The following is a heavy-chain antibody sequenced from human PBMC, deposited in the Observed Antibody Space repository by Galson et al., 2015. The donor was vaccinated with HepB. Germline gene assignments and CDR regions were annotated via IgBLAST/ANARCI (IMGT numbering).Heavy chain of an antibody. CDR2: ISASGSNT. J-gene: IGHJ1*01. D-gene: IGHD2-21*02. CDR1: GFSFSTYA. V-gene: IGHV3-23*01. CDR3: ATSLGGLLFGPFQH. Sequence: SLRLSCAASGFSFSTYAMSWVRQAPGEGLEWVSAISASGSNTFYAESVKGRFTISRDNSQNTLHLQMNSLRVDDTAVYYCATSLGGLLFGPFQHWGQGTLVTVSS.